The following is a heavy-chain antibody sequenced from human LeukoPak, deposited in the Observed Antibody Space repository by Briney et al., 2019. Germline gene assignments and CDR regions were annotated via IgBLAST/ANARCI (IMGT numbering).Heavy chain of an antibody. V-gene: IGHV3-53*01. D-gene: IGHD1-1*01. J-gene: IGHJ4*02. CDR1: GFTFASYA. CDR3: AREGGYGNYDY. CDR2: IYSGGST. Sequence: SGGSLRLSCAASGFTFASYAMSWVRQAPGKGLEWVSVIYSGGSTYYADSVKGRFTISRDNSKNTLYLQMNSLRAEDTAVYYCAREGGYGNYDYWGQGTLVTVSS.